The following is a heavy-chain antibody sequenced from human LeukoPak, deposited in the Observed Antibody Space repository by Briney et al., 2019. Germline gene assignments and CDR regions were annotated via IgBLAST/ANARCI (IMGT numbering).Heavy chain of an antibody. V-gene: IGHV4-31*03. J-gene: IGHJ6*02. Sequence: SETLSLTCTVSGGSISGGGYYWSWIRQHPGKGLEWIGYIYYSGSTYYNPSLKRRLTISVDTSKNQFSLKLSSVTAADTAVYYCARASLGITIFGVVITPPGYYYYGMDVWGQGTTVTVSS. CDR3: ARASLGITIFGVVITPPGYYYYGMDV. CDR2: IYYSGST. D-gene: IGHD3-3*01. CDR1: GGSISGGGYY.